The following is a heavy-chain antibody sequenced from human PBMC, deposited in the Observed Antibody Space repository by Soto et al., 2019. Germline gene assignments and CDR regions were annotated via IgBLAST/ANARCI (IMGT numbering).Heavy chain of an antibody. CDR3: SRIKEYSGYADLDY. D-gene: IGHD5-12*01. Sequence: EVQLVESGGGMVQSGRPLRLSCTASGFTFGDYAMSWFRQASGKGLEWVGFIRSKGYGGATEYAASVKGRFSISRDDSKSIAYLQMNSLKNEDTAVYYCSRIKEYSGYADLDYWGQGTLVSVSS. CDR2: IRSKGYGGAT. CDR1: GFTFGDYA. V-gene: IGHV3-49*03. J-gene: IGHJ4*02.